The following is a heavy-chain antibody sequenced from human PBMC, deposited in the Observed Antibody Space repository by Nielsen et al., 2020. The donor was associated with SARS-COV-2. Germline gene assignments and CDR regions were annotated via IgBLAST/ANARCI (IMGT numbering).Heavy chain of an antibody. Sequence: ASVKVSCKASGYTFSHYVINWVRQAPGQGLEWMGWKNTNNGDPMYAQDFTGRFVFSLDSSVSTAYLHISGLKPEDTAVYYCARGGIALVRGTPERFDPWGQGTLVTVSS. CDR3: ARGGIALVRGTPERFDP. CDR1: GYTFSHYV. CDR2: KNTNNGDP. J-gene: IGHJ5*02. D-gene: IGHD3-10*01. V-gene: IGHV7-4-1*02.